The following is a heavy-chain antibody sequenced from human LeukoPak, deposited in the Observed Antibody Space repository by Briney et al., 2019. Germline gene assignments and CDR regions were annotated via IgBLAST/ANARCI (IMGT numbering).Heavy chain of an antibody. CDR1: GYTFTTYG. D-gene: IGHD3-10*01. CDR2: ISAYNGNT. J-gene: IGHJ4*02. V-gene: IGHV1-18*01. CDR3: ARDRAAHYGSGSPFDY. Sequence: GASVKVSCKASGYTFTTYGISWVRQAPGQGLEWMGWISAYNGNTNYAQKFQGRVTMTTDTSTSTAYMELRGLTSDDTAVYHCARDRAAHYGSGSPFDYWGQGTLVTVSS.